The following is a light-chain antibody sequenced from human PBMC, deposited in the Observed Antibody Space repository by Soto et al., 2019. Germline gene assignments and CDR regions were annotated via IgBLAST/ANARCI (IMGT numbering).Light chain of an antibody. CDR1: SSNIGHSS. CDR3: EAWDTSLSAWV. V-gene: IGLV1-51*01. J-gene: IGLJ3*02. CDR2: DNN. Sequence: QSVLTQPPSVSAAPGQKVTISCSGSSSNIGHSSVSWFQHVPGTAPKLVIYDNNNRPSGIPDRFSGSKSGTSATLTITGLQPGDEADYCCEAWDTSLSAWVFGGGTKVTVL.